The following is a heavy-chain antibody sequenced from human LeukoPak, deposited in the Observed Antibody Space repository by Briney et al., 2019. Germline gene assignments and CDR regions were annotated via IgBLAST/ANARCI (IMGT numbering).Heavy chain of an antibody. Sequence: GGSLRLSCTASGFTFGDYAMSWIRQAPGKGLEWVGFIRTKAYGGTTEYAASVKGRFTISRDDSKSIAYLQMNSLKNEDTALYYCTSNHDTSGYTPDYRGQGTLVTVSS. J-gene: IGHJ4*02. V-gene: IGHV3-49*03. CDR2: IRTKAYGGTT. CDR1: GFTFGDYA. CDR3: TSNHDTSGYTPDY. D-gene: IGHD3-22*01.